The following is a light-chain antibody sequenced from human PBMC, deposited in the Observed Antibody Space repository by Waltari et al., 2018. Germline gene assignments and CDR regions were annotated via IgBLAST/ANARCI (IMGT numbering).Light chain of an antibody. CDR2: DNN. V-gene: IGLV1-51*01. J-gene: IGLJ3*02. Sequence: QSVLTQPPSLSAAPGQHVFISCPGSSSHIGTHPVSWYQQLPAPPPKLLIHDNNKRPSGIPDRFSGSKSGTSATLGISGLQTGDEATYYCGTWDNSLSAAGGVFGGGTKLTVL. CDR3: GTWDNSLSAAGGV. CDR1: SSHIGTHP.